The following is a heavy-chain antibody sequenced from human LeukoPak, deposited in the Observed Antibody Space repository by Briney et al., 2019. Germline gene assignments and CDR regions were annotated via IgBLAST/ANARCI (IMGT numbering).Heavy chain of an antibody. V-gene: IGHV3-21*01. J-gene: IGHJ4*02. CDR2: ISSSSSYI. Sequence: GGSLRLSCAASGFTFSSYSMNWVRQAPGKGLEWVSSISSSSSYIYYADSVKGRFTISRDDAKNSLYLQMNSLRAEDTPVYYCASHYDSSGQFDYWGQGTLVTVSS. CDR1: GFTFSSYS. D-gene: IGHD3-22*01. CDR3: ASHYDSSGQFDY.